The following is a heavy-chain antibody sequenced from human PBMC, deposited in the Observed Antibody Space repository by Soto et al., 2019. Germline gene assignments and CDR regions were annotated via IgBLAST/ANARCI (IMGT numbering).Heavy chain of an antibody. Sequence: ASEKVSCKASGSTITSYGISWVRQAPGQGIEGMGWISAYNGNTNYAQKLQGRVTMTTDTSTSTAYMELRRLRSDDPDVYYCARYRTPYRGGECYSLSFDARGQGTLV. D-gene: IGHD2-21*01. V-gene: IGHV1-18*04. CDR2: ISAYNGNT. CDR3: ARYRTPYRGGECYSLSFDA. J-gene: IGHJ4*02. CDR1: GSTITSYG.